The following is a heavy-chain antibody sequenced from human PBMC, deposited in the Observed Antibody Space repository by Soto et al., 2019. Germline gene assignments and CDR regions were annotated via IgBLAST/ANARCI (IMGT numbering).Heavy chain of an antibody. D-gene: IGHD3-16*02. J-gene: IGHJ3*02. V-gene: IGHV1-69*13. CDR3: ARALFALFGGVIVIPGAFDI. CDR1: GGTFSSCA. Sequence: SVKVSCKASGGTFSSCAISWVRQAPGQGLEWMGGIIPIFGTANYAQKFQGRVTITADESTSTAYMELSSLRSEDTAVYYCARALFALFGGVIVIPGAFDIWGQGTMVTVSS. CDR2: IIPIFGTA.